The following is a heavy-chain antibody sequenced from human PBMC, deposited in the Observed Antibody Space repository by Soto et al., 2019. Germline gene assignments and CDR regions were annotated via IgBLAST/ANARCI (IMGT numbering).Heavy chain of an antibody. D-gene: IGHD6-13*01. CDR3: ARERYSSSWYGYYYYYMDV. CDR2: IKQDGSEK. CDR1: GFTFSSYW. V-gene: IGHV3-7*01. Sequence: EVQLVESGGGLVQPGGSLRLSCAASGFTFSSYWMSWVRQAPGKGLEWVANIKQDGSEKYYVDSVKGRFTISRDNAKNSLYLQMNSLRAEDTAVYYCARERYSSSWYGYYYYYMDVWGKGTTVTVSS. J-gene: IGHJ6*03.